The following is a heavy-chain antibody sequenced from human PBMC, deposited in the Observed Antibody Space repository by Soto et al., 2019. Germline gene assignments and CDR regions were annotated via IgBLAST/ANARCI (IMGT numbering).Heavy chain of an antibody. CDR3: ARGASVFDY. J-gene: IGHJ4*02. V-gene: IGHV4-31*03. Sequence: SETLSLTCTVSGGSITYGGYYWTWIRQQPGKGLEWIGRVYHNGDTDFNPSLKSRLTMSVDTSRNQFSLTVNSVTAADTAVYYYARGASVFDYWGQGALVT. CDR2: VYHNGDT. CDR1: GGSITYGGYY.